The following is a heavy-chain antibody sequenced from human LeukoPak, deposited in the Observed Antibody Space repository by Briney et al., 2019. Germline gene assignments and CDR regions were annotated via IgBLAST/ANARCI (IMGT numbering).Heavy chain of an antibody. D-gene: IGHD3-3*01. V-gene: IGHV1-2*02. Sequence: ASVKVSCKASGYTFTSYDINWVRQATGQGLEWMGWMNPNSGGTNYAQKFQGRVTMTRDTSISTAYMELSRLRSDDTAVYYCARESAAIFGVVIPVYFDYWGQGTLVTVSS. J-gene: IGHJ4*02. CDR3: ARESAAIFGVVIPVYFDY. CDR2: MNPNSGGT. CDR1: GYTFTSYD.